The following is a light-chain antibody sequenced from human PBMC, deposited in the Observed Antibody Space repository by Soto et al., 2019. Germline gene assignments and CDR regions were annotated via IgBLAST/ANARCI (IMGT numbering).Light chain of an antibody. CDR1: QSVSGW. V-gene: IGKV1-5*03. Sequence: DIQMTQSPSTLSASVGDRVAITCRASQSVSGWLAWYQQKPGKVPKLLIYQASTLDDGVTSRFSGSGSGTEFTLTISSLQPDDSATYYCQHYNDYSYTLGPGTKVDSK. CDR2: QAS. J-gene: IGKJ2*01. CDR3: QHYNDYSYT.